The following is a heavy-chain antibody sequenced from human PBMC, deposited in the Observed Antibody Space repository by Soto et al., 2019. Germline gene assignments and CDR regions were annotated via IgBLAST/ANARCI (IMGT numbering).Heavy chain of an antibody. CDR2: ISGSGGST. J-gene: IGHJ5*02. D-gene: IGHD3-22*01. V-gene: IGHV3-23*01. Sequence: QPGGSLRLSCAASGFTFSSYAMSWVRQAPGKGLEWVSAISGSGGSTYYADSVKGRFTISRDNSKNTLYLQMNSLRAEDTAVYYCAKFELYYDSSFLDPWGQGTLVTVSS. CDR1: GFTFSSYA. CDR3: AKFELYYDSSFLDP.